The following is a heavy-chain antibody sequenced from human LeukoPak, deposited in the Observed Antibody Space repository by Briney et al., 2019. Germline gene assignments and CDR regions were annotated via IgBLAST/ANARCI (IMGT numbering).Heavy chain of an antibody. CDR1: GYTLTELS. Sequence: GASVKVSCKVSGYTLTELSMHWVRQAPGKGLEWMGGFDPEDGETIYAQKFQGRVTMTEDTSTDTAYMELSSLRSEDTAVYYCATDLGGYDYGGPRGLFDLWGRGTLVTVSS. CDR2: FDPEDGET. V-gene: IGHV1-24*01. CDR3: ATDLGGYDYGGPRGLFDL. D-gene: IGHD5-12*01. J-gene: IGHJ2*01.